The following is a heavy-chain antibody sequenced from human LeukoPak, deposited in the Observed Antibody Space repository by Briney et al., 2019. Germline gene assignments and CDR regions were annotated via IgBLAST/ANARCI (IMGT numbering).Heavy chain of an antibody. CDR1: GGSFSGSY. J-gene: IGHJ5*02. D-gene: IGHD6-19*01. V-gene: IGHV4-34*01. CDR3: ARYVAVAGTINWFDP. Sequence: TETLSLTCAVYGGSFSGSYWSWIRQPPGKGLEWIGGINHSGSTNYNPSLKSRVTISVDTSKNQFSLKLNSVTAADTAVYYCARYVAVAGTINWFDPWGQGTLVTVSS. CDR2: INHSGST.